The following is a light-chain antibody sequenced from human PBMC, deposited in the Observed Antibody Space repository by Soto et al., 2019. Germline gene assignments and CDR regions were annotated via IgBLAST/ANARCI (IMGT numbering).Light chain of an antibody. Sequence: EIVLTQSPGTLSLSPGERATLSCRASQNVSSSYLAWYQQKPGQAPRLLIYGASSRATGIPDRFSGSGSGTDFTLTISRLEPEYFAVYYCQQYGSSPRTFGQGTKVEIK. CDR1: QNVSSSY. CDR2: GAS. CDR3: QQYGSSPRT. J-gene: IGKJ1*01. V-gene: IGKV3-20*01.